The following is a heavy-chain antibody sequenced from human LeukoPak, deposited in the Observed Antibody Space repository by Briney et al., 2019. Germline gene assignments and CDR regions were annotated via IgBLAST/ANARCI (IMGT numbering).Heavy chain of an antibody. Sequence: PGGSLRLSCAASGFTFSNYAMGWVRQARGRGLEWVSGISANGGRTYYADSVKGRFTISRDKSKNTLYLQMNSLGAEDTAVYYCGKDPNGDYVGGFDMWRQGTMVTVCS. V-gene: IGHV3-23*01. J-gene: IGHJ3*02. CDR1: GFTFSNYA. D-gene: IGHD3-16*01. CDR3: GKDPNGDYVGGFDM. CDR2: ISANGGRT.